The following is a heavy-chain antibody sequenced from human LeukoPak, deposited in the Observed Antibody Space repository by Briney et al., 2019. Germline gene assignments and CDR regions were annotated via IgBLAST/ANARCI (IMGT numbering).Heavy chain of an antibody. CDR1: GGSISSGGYY. J-gene: IGHJ3*02. Sequence: ASETLSLTCTVSGGSISSGGYYWSWIRQHPGKGLEWIGYIYYSGSTYYNPSLKSRVTISVDTSKNQFSLKLSSVTAADTAVYYCARDRVVGTSGFALDIWGQGTMVTVSS. CDR2: IYYSGST. V-gene: IGHV4-31*03. CDR3: ARDRVVGTSGFALDI. D-gene: IGHD1-26*01.